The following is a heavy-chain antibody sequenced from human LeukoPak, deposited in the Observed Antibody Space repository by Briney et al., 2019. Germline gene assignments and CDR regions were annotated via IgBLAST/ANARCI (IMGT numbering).Heavy chain of an antibody. CDR1: GFSFDDYA. J-gene: IGHJ3*02. CDR2: ITWNSGTI. D-gene: IGHD6-13*01. V-gene: IGHV3-9*01. CDR3: AREYSGRCIHAFHS. Sequence: PGRSLRLSCAASGFSFDDYAMHWVRQTPGRGLEWVSSITWNSGTIAYADSVKGRFTVSRDNSKDTLYLQMNSLRAEDTAVYYCAREYSGRCIHAFHSWGQGTTVTVSS.